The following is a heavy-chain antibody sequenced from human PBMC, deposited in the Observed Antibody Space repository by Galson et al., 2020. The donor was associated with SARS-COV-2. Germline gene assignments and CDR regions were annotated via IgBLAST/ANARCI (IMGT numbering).Heavy chain of an antibody. CDR3: ARDGGRAYSNGFIDY. D-gene: IGHD5-18*01. CDR1: GGSISTYY. V-gene: IGHV4-59*01. J-gene: IGHJ4*02. CDR2: IYYTGST. Sequence: ASETLSLTCSVSGGSISTYYWSWIRQPPGKGLEWIGYIYYTGSTKYNPSLKSRVTISLDTSKNQFSLKLSSVTAADTAVYYCARDGGRAYSNGFIDYWGQGTLVTVSS.